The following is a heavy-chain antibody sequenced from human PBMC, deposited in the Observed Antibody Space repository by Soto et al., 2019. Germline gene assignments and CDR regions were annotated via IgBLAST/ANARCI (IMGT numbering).Heavy chain of an antibody. CDR1: GGTFSNFA. Sequence: QVQLVQSGPEVKKPGSSVKVSCEASGGTFSNFAVNWVRQAPGQGLEWVGGIIPLFNVAKYAQKFEGRVTIAADDSTSTAYMDWSSLRSDDPALYYCAASGMYVRGYDYKDTEGLDIWRQGTIVTVSS. V-gene: IGHV1-69*01. D-gene: IGHD4-4*01. J-gene: IGHJ3*02. CDR2: IIPLFNVA. CDR3: AASGMYVRGYDYKDTEGLDI.